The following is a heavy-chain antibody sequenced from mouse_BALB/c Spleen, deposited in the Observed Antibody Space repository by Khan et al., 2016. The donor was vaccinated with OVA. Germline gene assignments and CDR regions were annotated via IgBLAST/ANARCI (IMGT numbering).Heavy chain of an antibody. CDR2: INTGGAYT. D-gene: IGHD1-1*01. CDR3: ARLAYYYSSEGFAY. V-gene: IGHV5-6*01. Sequence: DVQLVESGGDFVRPGGSLKLSCAASGFTFSTYGMSWVRQTPDKKLEWVATINTGGAYTYYPDSVKGRFTISRDNAKNTLYLQLSSLKSEDTAIYYWARLAYYYSSEGFAYWGQGTLVTVSA. CDR1: GFTFSTYG. J-gene: IGHJ3*01.